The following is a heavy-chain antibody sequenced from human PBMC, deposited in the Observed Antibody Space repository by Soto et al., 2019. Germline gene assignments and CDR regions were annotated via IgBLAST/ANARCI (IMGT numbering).Heavy chain of an antibody. J-gene: IGHJ4*02. CDR1: GGSISSISDY. CDR3: ARVGIQLWLSSDY. CDR2: IYYSGTT. V-gene: IGHV4-39*01. D-gene: IGHD5-18*01. Sequence: PSETLSLTCTVSGGSISSISDYWGCIRQPPGKGLEWIGSIYYSGTTYYNPSLGSRVTISVDTSKNQFPLKLTSVTAADTAVYYCARVGIQLWLSSDYWGQGTLVTVSS.